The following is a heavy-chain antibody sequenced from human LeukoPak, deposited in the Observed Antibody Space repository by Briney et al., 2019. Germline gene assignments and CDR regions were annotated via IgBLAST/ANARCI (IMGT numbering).Heavy chain of an antibody. CDR1: GFTFSNYA. D-gene: IGHD5-18*01. V-gene: IGHV3-64*01. Sequence: PGGSLRLSCAASGFTFSNYALHWVRQAPGKGLEYVSSISTNGGSTYYANSVKGRFIISRDNSKNTLYLQMGSLRAEDMAVYYCARGGGYTYGYPPDYWGQETLVTVSS. J-gene: IGHJ4*02. CDR3: ARGGGYTYGYPPDY. CDR2: ISTNGGST.